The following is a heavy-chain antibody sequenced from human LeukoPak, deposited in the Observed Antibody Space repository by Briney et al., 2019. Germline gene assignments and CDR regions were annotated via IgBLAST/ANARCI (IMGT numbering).Heavy chain of an antibody. D-gene: IGHD6-13*01. J-gene: IGHJ6*03. Sequence: GASVKVSCKASGYTFTGSYMHWVRQAPGQGLEWMGWINPNSGGTNYAQKFQGRVTMTRDTSISTAYMELSRLRSDDTAVYYCALVYSSPYYYYYMDVWGKGTTVTVSS. V-gene: IGHV1-2*02. CDR1: GYTFTGSY. CDR3: ALVYSSPYYYYYMDV. CDR2: INPNSGGT.